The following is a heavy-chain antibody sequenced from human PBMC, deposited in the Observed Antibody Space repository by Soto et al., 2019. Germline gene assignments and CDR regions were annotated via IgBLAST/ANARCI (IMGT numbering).Heavy chain of an antibody. D-gene: IGHD5-18*01. Sequence: QVQLVQSGAEVKKPESSVKVSCKAPGGTFNTYAISWVRQAPGQGLEWMGGIIPMFGTANYAQRFQDRVTITADESTNTVYMELSSLRSEDTAVYFCASGIQLWLRRINNGYSGWGQGTLVTVSS. CDR1: GGTFNTYA. CDR3: ASGIQLWLRRINNGYSG. V-gene: IGHV1-69*12. J-gene: IGHJ4*02. CDR2: IIPMFGTA.